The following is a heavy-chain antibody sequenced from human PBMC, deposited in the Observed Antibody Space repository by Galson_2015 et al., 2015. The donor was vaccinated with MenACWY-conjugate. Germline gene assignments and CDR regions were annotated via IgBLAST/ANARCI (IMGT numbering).Heavy chain of an antibody. CDR3: ARGGKRTLAAHYYYGLNV. V-gene: IGHV1-2*04. CDR2: IDPSSGGA. Sequence: QSGAEVKKPGESLKMSCKASGYTFSDYYIHWVRQAPGQGLEWMGWIDPSSGGATSAQTFQGWVTMTRDTSTTTAYMDLSRLKSDDTAIYYCARGGKRTLAAHYYYGLNVWGQGTPVAVSS. D-gene: IGHD1-7*01. CDR1: GYTFSDYY. J-gene: IGHJ6*02.